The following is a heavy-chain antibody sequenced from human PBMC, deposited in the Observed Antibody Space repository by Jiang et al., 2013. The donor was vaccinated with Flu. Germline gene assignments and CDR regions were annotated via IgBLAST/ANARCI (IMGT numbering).Heavy chain of an antibody. D-gene: IGHD6-13*01. Sequence: LLKPSETLSLTCNVSGYSISSGYYWGWIRQPPGKGLEWIGTIYDSGSTYDNPALKSRVTISVDTSKNQFSLKLNSVTAADTAVYYCARLRPHIAAPLGRFDPWGQGTLVTVSS. CDR2: IYDSGST. CDR3: ARLRPHIAAPLGRFDP. CDR1: GYSISSGYY. J-gene: IGHJ5*02. V-gene: IGHV4-38-2*02.